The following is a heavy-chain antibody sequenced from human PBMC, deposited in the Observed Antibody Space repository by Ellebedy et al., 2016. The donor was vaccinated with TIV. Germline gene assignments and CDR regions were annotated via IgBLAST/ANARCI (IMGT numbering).Heavy chain of an antibody. CDR2: ITSSSTYI. Sequence: GESLKISCAASGFTFSSYSMNWVRQAPGKGLEWVSSITSSSTYIYSADSVKGRFTISRDNAKNSLYLQMNSLRAEDTAVYDCARGMRYGWGFDYWGQGTLVTVSS. V-gene: IGHV3-21*01. CDR3: ARGMRYGWGFDY. J-gene: IGHJ4*02. CDR1: GFTFSSYS. D-gene: IGHD6-19*01.